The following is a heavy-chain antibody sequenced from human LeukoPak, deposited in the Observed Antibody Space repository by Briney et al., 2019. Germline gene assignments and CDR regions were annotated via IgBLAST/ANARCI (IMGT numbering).Heavy chain of an antibody. J-gene: IGHJ4*02. CDR1: GFIFSDYG. D-gene: IGHD2-15*01. V-gene: IGHV3-20*04. CDR2: INWNGGST. CDR3: AKGYCSGGSCLPSGD. Sequence: PGGSLRLSCAASGFIFSDYGMSWVRQVPGKGLEWVSAINWNGGSTAYADSVKGRFTISRDNAKSSLYLQMNTLTAEDTALYYCAKGYCSGGSCLPSGDWSQGTLVTTSS.